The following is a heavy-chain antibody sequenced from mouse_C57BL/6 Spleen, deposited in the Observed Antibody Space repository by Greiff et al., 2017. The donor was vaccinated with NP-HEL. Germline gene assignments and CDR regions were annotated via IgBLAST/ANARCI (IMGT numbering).Heavy chain of an antibody. CDR3: ARRTSSFYGSSPSYFDV. D-gene: IGHD1-1*01. CDR1: GYTFTSYW. J-gene: IGHJ1*03. Sequence: QVRLQQPGAELVKPGASVKLSCKASGYTFTSYWMQWVKQRPGQGLEWIGEIDPSDSYTNYNQKFKGKATLTVDTSSSTAYMQLSSLTSEDSAVYYCARRTSSFYGSSPSYFDVWGTGTTVTVSS. CDR2: IDPSDSYT. V-gene: IGHV1-50*01.